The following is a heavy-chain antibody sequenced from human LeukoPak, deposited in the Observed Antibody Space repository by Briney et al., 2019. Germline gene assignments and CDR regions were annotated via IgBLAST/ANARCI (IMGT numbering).Heavy chain of an antibody. J-gene: IGHJ4*02. CDR1: GYSISSGYY. V-gene: IGHV4-38-2*02. Sequence: SETLSLTCTVSGYSISSGYYWGWIRQPPGKGLEWIGSIYHSGSTYYNPSLKSRVTISVDTSKNQFSLKLSSVTAADTAVYYCARWYYYGSGTAGYFDYWGQGTLVTVSS. CDR2: IYHSGST. D-gene: IGHD3-10*01. CDR3: ARWYYYGSGTAGYFDY.